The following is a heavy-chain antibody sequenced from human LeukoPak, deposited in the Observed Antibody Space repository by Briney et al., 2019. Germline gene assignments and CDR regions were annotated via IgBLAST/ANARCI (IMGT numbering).Heavy chain of an antibody. CDR3: ARNPYSSSWYGLFDY. Sequence: SETLSLTCTVSGGSISSYCWSWIRQPPGKGLEWIGYIYYSGSTNYNPSLKSRVTISVDTSKNQFSLKLSSVTAADTAVYYCARNPYSSSWYGLFDYWGQGTLVTVSS. CDR1: GGSISSYC. D-gene: IGHD6-13*01. V-gene: IGHV4-59*01. J-gene: IGHJ4*02. CDR2: IYYSGST.